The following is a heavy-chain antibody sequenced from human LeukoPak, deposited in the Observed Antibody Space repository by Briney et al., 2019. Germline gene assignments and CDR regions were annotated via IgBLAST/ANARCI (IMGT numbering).Heavy chain of an antibody. J-gene: IGHJ4*02. D-gene: IGHD6-19*01. CDR1: GSTLSVLS. V-gene: IGHV1-24*01. Sequence: ASVRVSCKVSGSTLSVLSIHWVRQAPGKGLEWMGGFDPEDGDTVYAQTFQGRFTMTEDSSTDTAYMEMSSLRAEDTAIYYCGREKPAGAVALEYWGQGTLVAVSS. CDR3: GREKPAGAVALEY. CDR2: FDPEDGDT.